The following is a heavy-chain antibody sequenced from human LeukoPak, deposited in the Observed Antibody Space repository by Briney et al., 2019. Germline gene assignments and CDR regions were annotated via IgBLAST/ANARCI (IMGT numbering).Heavy chain of an antibody. CDR2: FEPEDGRI. V-gene: IGHV1-24*01. CDR3: ARQIRAGAFDI. CDR1: GYTLNEMA. D-gene: IGHD6-19*01. J-gene: IGHJ3*02. Sequence: ASVKVSCKVSGYTLNEMAMHWVRQAPGKGPEWMGGFEPEDGRIICAQKFQGRVTMTEATSIDTAYLELSSLRSEDTALYYCARQIRAGAFDIWGQGTMVTVSS.